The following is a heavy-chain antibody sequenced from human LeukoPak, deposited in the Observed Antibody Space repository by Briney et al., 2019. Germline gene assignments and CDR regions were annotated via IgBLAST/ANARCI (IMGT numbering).Heavy chain of an antibody. CDR3: ARGSPLGGN. CDR2: INSDGSNT. CDR1: GFTFSSSW. D-gene: IGHD3-16*01. J-gene: IGHJ4*02. V-gene: IGHV3-74*03. Sequence: GGSLRLSCAASGFTFSSSWMHWVRQAPGKGLVWVSHINSDGSNTKYAVSVKGRFTISRDNAKNTLSLQMNSLRAEDTAVYYCARGSPLGGNWGQGTLVTVSS.